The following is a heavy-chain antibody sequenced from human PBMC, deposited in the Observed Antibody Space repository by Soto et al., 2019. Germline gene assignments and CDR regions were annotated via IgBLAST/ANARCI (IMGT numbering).Heavy chain of an antibody. V-gene: IGHV4-39*01. CDR1: GGSISSDTYY. CDR3: ARQRAWYGEWAFDI. CDR2: IKYNGHT. Sequence: QLQVQESGPGLVKASETLSLTCSVSGGSISSDTYYWVWVHQPPGKGLEWIGSIKYNGHTYYNPSLKSRVAMSVDTSKNQFSLHLTSVTAADTAVYSCARQRAWYGEWAFDIWGQGTRVTVSS. D-gene: IGHD3-10*01. J-gene: IGHJ3*02.